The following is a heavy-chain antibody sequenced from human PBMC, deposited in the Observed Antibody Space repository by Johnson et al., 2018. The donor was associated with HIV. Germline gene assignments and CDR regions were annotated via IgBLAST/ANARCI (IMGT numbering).Heavy chain of an antibody. D-gene: IGHD2-15*01. J-gene: IGHJ3*02. CDR3: ARDLRVVVAAPIGAATSHVFDI. CDR2: INWNGGSI. Sequence: VQLVESGGGVVQPGRSLRLSCAASGFTFDYYGMTWVRQTPGKGLEWVSGINWNGGSIGYAASVKGRFTISRDNAKNSLYLQMNSLRAEDTALYYCARDLRVVVAAPIGAATSHVFDIWGQGTMVTVSS. V-gene: IGHV3-20*04. CDR1: GFTFDYYG.